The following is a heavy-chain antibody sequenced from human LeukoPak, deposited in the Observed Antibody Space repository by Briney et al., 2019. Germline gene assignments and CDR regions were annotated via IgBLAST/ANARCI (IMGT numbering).Heavy chain of an antibody. CDR1: GYTFTGYY. V-gene: IGHV1-2*02. J-gene: IGHJ5*02. CDR2: INPNSGGT. Sequence: GASVKVSCKASGYTFTGYYMHWVRQGPGQGLEWMGWINPNSGGTNYAQKFQGRVTMTRDTSISTAYMELSRLRSDDTAVYYCARDLPYGSGSYSGFDPWGQGTLVTVSS. D-gene: IGHD3-10*01. CDR3: ARDLPYGSGSYSGFDP.